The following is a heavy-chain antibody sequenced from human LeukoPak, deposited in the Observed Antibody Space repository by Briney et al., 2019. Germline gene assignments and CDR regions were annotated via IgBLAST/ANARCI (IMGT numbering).Heavy chain of an antibody. Sequence: ASVKVSCKASGYTFTDYYMHWVRQAPGQGLEWMGWINPNSGGTSYAQKFQGRVTMTRDTSISTAYMEVSRLRSDDMAVYYCARTKYYLENWFDPWGQGTLVTVSS. D-gene: IGHD1-26*01. J-gene: IGHJ5*02. CDR2: INPNSGGT. CDR3: ARTKYYLENWFDP. V-gene: IGHV1-2*02. CDR1: GYTFTDYY.